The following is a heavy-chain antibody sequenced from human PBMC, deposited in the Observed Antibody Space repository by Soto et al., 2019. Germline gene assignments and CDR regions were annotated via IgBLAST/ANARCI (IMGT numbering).Heavy chain of an antibody. CDR2: ISGGGGTT. J-gene: IGHJ4*02. CDR1: GFTFSTYA. CDR3: AKFPPLRFLEWLSNYFDY. Sequence: GGSLRLSCGASGFTFSTYAMSWVRQAPGKGLEWVSSISGGGGTTVYADSVKGRFTISRDNSNNTLYLQMNSLRADDTAVYYCAKFPPLRFLEWLSNYFDYWGQGTLVTVSS. V-gene: IGHV3-23*01. D-gene: IGHD3-3*01.